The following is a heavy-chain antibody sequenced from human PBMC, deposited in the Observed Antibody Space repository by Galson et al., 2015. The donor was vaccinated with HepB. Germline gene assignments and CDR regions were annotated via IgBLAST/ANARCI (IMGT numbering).Heavy chain of an antibody. D-gene: IGHD3-10*01. J-gene: IGHJ4*02. CDR3: ARGEATMVRGVIMSGGGGFDY. Sequence: SVKVSCKASGGTFSSYTISWVRQAPGQGLEWMGRIIPILGIANYAQKFQGRVTITADKSTSTAYMELSSLRSEDTAVYYCARGEATMVRGVIMSGGGGFDYWGQGTLVTVSS. CDR2: IIPILGIA. V-gene: IGHV1-69*02. CDR1: GGTFSSYT.